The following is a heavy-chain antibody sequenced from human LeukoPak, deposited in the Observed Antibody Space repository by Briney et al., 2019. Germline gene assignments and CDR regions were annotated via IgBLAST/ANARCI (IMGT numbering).Heavy chain of an antibody. CDR2: IYYSGST. CDR1: GDSINSLDL. V-gene: IGHV4-39*01. J-gene: IGHJ4*02. Sequence: SGTLSLTCTVSGDSINSLDLWSWVRQPPGKGLEWIGSIYYSGSTFYNPSLKGRLTISVDTSKNQFSLKLSSVTAADTAVYYCARHKRNYYDSSGYLDYWGQGTLVTVSS. CDR3: ARHKRNYYDSSGYLDY. D-gene: IGHD3-22*01.